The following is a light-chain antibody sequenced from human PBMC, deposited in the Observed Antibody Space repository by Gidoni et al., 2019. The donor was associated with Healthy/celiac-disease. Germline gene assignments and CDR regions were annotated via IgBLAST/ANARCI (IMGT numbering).Light chain of an antibody. CDR1: SSNIGSNY. V-gene: IGLV1-47*01. CDR3: AAWDDSLSSFYV. CDR2: RNN. Sequence: QSVLTQPPSASGTPGQRVNISCSGSSSNIGSNYVYCYQQLPGTAPKLLIYRNNQRPSGVPDRFSGSKSVTAASLAISGLRSEDEADYYCAAWDDSLSSFYVFGTGTKVTVL. J-gene: IGLJ1*01.